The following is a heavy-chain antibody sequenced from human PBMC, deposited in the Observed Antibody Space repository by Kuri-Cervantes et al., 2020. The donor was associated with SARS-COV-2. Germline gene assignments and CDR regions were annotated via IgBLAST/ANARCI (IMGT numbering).Heavy chain of an antibody. Sequence: ETLSLTCAASGFTVSSNYMSWVRQAPGKGLEWVSVIYSGGSTYYADSVKGRFTISRDNSKNTLYLQMNSLRAEDTAVYYCARGSSTWIHTFYYWGQGTLVTVSS. CDR1: GFTVSSNY. CDR2: IYSGGST. D-gene: IGHD5-18*01. V-gene: IGHV3-66*02. CDR3: ARGSSTWIHTFYY. J-gene: IGHJ4*02.